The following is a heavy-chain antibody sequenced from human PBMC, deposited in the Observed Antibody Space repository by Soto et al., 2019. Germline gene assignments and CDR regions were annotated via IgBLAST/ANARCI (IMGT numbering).Heavy chain of an antibody. CDR3: AKNIVRGHWYFGR. V-gene: IGHV3-30*18. Sequence: QVQLVESGGGVVQPGKSLRLSCAASGIAFSGCGMFWVRQTPSKGLEWVAAISSDGSQKYYADSVKGRFTISRDNSKNTLYVQMNGLTTEDTAVYYCAKNIVRGHWYFGRWGRGTLVAVSS. J-gene: IGHJ2*01. CDR1: GIAFSGCG. CDR2: ISSDGSQK. D-gene: IGHD3-10*01.